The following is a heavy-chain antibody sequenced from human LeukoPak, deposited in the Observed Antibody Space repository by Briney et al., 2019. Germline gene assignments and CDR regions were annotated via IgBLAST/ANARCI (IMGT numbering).Heavy chain of an antibody. V-gene: IGHV3-30-3*01. CDR3: ARLENAFDY. D-gene: IGHD3-3*01. Sequence: GGSLRLSCAASGFTFSSYAMHWVRQAPGKGLEWVAVISYDGSNKYYADSVKGRFTISRDNSKNTLYLQMNSLRAEDTAVYYCARLENAFDYWGQGTLVTVSS. CDR1: GFTFSSYA. J-gene: IGHJ4*02. CDR2: ISYDGSNK.